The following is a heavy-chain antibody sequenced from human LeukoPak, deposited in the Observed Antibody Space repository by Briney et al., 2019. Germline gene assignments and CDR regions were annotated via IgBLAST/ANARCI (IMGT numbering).Heavy chain of an antibody. V-gene: IGHV3-7*01. CDR3: TTSRTFDY. Sequence: GGSLRLSCAASGFSFSDSGIHWVRQAPGKGLEWVANIKQDGSEKYYVDSVKGRFTISRDNAKNSLYLQMNSLRAEDTAVYYCTTSRTFDYWGQGTLVTVSS. D-gene: IGHD2-2*01. CDR2: IKQDGSEK. CDR1: GFSFSDSG. J-gene: IGHJ4*02.